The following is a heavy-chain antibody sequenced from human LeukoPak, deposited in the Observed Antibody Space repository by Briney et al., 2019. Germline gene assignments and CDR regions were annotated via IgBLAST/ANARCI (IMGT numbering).Heavy chain of an antibody. CDR3: AKDRRFLEWLAPYYFDY. J-gene: IGHJ4*02. CDR1: GFTFGDYA. CDR2: IRSKAYGGTT. Sequence: GGSLRLSCTASGFTFGDYAMSWFRQAPGKGLEWVGFIRSKAYGGTTEYAASVKGRFTISRDDSKSIAYLQMNSLRAEDTAVYYCAKDRRFLEWLAPYYFDYWGQGTLVTVSS. V-gene: IGHV3-49*03. D-gene: IGHD3-3*01.